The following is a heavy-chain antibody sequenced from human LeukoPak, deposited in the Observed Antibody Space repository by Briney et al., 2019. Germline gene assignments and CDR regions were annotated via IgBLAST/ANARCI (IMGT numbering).Heavy chain of an antibody. CDR2: ISYDGSNK. CDR1: GFTFSRYA. J-gene: IGHJ4*02. CDR3: ARDGNFYYGPGSYCDY. D-gene: IGHD3-10*01. V-gene: IGHV3-30-3*01. Sequence: PEGSLRLSCVASGFTFSRYAMHWVRLAPGKGLEWVAVISYDGSNKYYADSVKGRFTISRDNSKNTLYLQMNSLRAEDTALYYCARDGNFYYGPGSYCDYWGQGTLVTVSS.